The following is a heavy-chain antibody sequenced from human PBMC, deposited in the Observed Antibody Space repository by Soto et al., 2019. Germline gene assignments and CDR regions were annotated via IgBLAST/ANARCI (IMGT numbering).Heavy chain of an antibody. Sequence: QVQLVQSGAEEKKPGASVKVSCKASGYTFTSYAMHWVRQAPGQRLEWMGWINAGNGNTKYSQKFQGRVTITRDTSARTAYMELSSVRSEDTAVYYCAGSIVVVTALDYWGQGTLVTVSS. CDR2: INAGNGNT. CDR1: GYTFTSYA. CDR3: AGSIVVVTALDY. V-gene: IGHV1-3*05. J-gene: IGHJ4*02. D-gene: IGHD2-21*02.